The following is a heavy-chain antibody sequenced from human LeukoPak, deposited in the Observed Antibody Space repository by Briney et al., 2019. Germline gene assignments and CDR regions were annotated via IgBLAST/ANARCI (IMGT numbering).Heavy chain of an antibody. CDR1: GYTFTSYG. J-gene: IGHJ5*02. V-gene: IGHV1-69*13. D-gene: IGHD5-18*01. CDR2: IIPIFGTA. Sequence: SVKVSCKASGYTFTSYGISWVRQAPGQGLEWMGGIIPIFGTANYAQKFQGRVTITADESTSTAYMELSSLRSEDTAVYYCAGDLRGYSYGSNWFDPWGQGTLVTVSS. CDR3: AGDLRGYSYGSNWFDP.